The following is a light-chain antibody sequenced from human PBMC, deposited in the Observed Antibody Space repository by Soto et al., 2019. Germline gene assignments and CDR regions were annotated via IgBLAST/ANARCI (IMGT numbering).Light chain of an antibody. CDR3: RESYSTPHT. Sequence: DIQMTHSPSSLSASVGDRVTITCRASQSISSYFNWYQQKPGKAPKLLIYAASSLQSGVPSRFRGSGSGTDFTLTISSLQPEEFATYYCRESYSTPHTFGQVTKLEIK. J-gene: IGKJ2*01. CDR1: QSISSY. V-gene: IGKV1-39*01. CDR2: AAS.